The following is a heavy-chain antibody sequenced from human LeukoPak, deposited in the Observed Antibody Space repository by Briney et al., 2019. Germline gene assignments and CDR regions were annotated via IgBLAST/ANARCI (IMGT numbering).Heavy chain of an antibody. D-gene: IGHD5-24*01. J-gene: IGHJ4*02. CDR1: GASIDSHSW. V-gene: IGHV4-4*02. CDR2: INHSGST. CDR3: ARDPGRWQQLGYFDY. Sequence: SETLSLTCAVSGASIDSHSWWSWIRQPPGKGLEWIGEINHSGSTNYNPSLKSRVTISVDTSKNQFSLKLSSVTAADTAVYYCARDPGRWQQLGYFDYWGQGTLVTVSS.